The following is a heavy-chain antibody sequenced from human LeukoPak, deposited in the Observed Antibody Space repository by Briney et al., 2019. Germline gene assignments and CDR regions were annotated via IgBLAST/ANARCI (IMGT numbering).Heavy chain of an antibody. CDR2: IKRKTDGGTT. D-gene: IGHD3-16*02. CDR1: GFTFSNTW. Sequence: GGSLRLSCAASGFTFSNTWMSWVRQAPGKGLEWVGRIKRKTDGGTTEYCTPVKGRFTISRDDSKNTVFLQMNSLKTEDAAVYYCTTGLSTWGQGTLVTVSS. J-gene: IGHJ5*02. CDR3: TTGLST. V-gene: IGHV3-15*01.